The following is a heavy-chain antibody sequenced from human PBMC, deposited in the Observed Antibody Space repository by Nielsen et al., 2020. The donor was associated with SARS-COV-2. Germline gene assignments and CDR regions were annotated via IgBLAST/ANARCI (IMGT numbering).Heavy chain of an antibody. CDR2: ISYDGSNI. Sequence: GESLKISCVASGITFRSYSMNWVRQAPGKGLEWVAAISYDGSNIYYAASVKGRFTISRDSSRNTLNLHMNSLRAEDTAVYHCAKAGVMITFGGDVDYFESWGQGTLVTVSS. D-gene: IGHD3-16*01. V-gene: IGHV3-30*18. J-gene: IGHJ4*02. CDR1: GITFRSYS. CDR3: AKAGVMITFGGDVDYFES.